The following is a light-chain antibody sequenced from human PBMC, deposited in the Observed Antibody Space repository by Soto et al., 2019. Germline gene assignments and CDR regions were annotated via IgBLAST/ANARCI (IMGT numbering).Light chain of an antibody. CDR3: RSYAGSNNVV. V-gene: IGLV2-8*01. CDR1: SSDVGGYNY. Sequence: QSALTQPPSASGSTGQSVTIYCTGTSSDVGGYNYVSWYQQHPGKDPNLMIYEVSTRPSGVPDRFYGSKSVNTASRTVSGLQAEEDVDYYCRSYAGSNNVVFVGWTKVTVL. CDR2: EVS. J-gene: IGLJ2*01.